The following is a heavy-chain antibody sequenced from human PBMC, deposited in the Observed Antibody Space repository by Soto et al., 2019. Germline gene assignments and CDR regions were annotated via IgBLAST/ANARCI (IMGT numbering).Heavy chain of an antibody. V-gene: IGHV3-23*01. CDR2: ISGSGGST. CDR3: AKDLGYYGSGSPYYFDY. Sequence: EVQLLESGGGLVQPGGSLRLSCAASGFTFSSYAMSWVRQAPGKGLEWVSAISGSGGSTYYADSVKGRFTISRDNSKYTLYLQMNSLRAEDTAVYYCAKDLGYYGSGSPYYFDYWGQGTLVTVSS. J-gene: IGHJ4*02. CDR1: GFTFSSYA. D-gene: IGHD3-10*01.